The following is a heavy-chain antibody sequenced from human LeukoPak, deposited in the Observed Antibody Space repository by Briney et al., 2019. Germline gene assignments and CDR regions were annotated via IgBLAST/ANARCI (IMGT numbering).Heavy chain of an antibody. CDR2: MNPNSGNT. CDR3: ARGGIRIAVAAADY. D-gene: IGHD6-19*01. Sequence: ASVKVSCKASGYTFTSYYMHWVRQAPGQGLEWMGWMNPNSGNTGYAQKFQGRVTMTRNTSISTAYMELSSLRSEDTAVYYCARGGIRIAVAAADYWGQGTLVTISS. CDR1: GYTFTSYY. J-gene: IGHJ4*02. V-gene: IGHV1-8*02.